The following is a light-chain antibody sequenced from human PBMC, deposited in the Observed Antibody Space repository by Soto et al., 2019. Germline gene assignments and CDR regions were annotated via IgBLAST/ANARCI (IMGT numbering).Light chain of an antibody. Sequence: DIQMTQSPSSLSASVGDRVTITCQASQDISNYLNWYQQKPGKAPKLLIYDASNLETGVPSRFSGRGSGTDFTFTISRLQPEDIATYYCQQYDNLPLTFGGGTKGEIK. CDR2: DAS. J-gene: IGKJ4*01. CDR3: QQYDNLPLT. V-gene: IGKV1-33*01. CDR1: QDISNY.